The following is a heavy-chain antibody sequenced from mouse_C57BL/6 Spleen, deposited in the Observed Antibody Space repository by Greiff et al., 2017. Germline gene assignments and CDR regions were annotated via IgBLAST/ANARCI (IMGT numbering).Heavy chain of an antibody. CDR3: ARLGSYDDAIDY. CDR2: INPSNGGT. CDR1: GYTFTSYW. V-gene: IGHV1-53*01. Sequence: QVQLQQPGTELVKPGASVKLSCKASGYTFTSYWMHWVKQRPGQGLEWIGNINPSNGGTTYNEKFKSKATLTVDKSSSTAYMQLSSLTSEDSAVYDCARLGSYDDAIDYWGQGTSVTVSA. J-gene: IGHJ4*01. D-gene: IGHD2-12*01.